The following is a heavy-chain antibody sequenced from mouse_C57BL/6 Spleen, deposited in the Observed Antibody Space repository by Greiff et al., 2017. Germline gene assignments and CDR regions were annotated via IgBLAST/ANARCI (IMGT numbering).Heavy chain of an antibody. V-gene: IGHV1-82*01. J-gene: IGHJ4*01. CDR2: IYPGDGDT. Sequence: QVQLKESGPELVKPGASVKISCKASGYAFSSSWMNWVKQRPGKGLEWIGRIYPGDGDTNYNGKFKGKATLTADKSSSTAYMQLSSLPSEDAAVYFCARTGTDAMDYWGQGTSVTVSS. CDR1: GYAFSSSW. CDR3: ARTGTDAMDY. D-gene: IGHD4-1*01.